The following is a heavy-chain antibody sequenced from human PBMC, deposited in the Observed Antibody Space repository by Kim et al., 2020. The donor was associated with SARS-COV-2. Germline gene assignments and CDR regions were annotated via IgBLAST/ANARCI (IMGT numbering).Heavy chain of an antibody. D-gene: IGHD6-19*01. J-gene: IGHJ5*02. Sequence: SETLSLTCTVSGGSISSSSYYWGWIRQPPGKGLEWIGSIYYSGSTYYNPSLKSRVTISVDTSKNQFSLKLSSVTAADTAVYYCARDGTYSSGWYGWWWFDPWGQGTLVTVSS. V-gene: IGHV4-39*07. CDR3: ARDGTYSSGWYGWWWFDP. CDR1: GGSISSSSYY. CDR2: IYYSGST.